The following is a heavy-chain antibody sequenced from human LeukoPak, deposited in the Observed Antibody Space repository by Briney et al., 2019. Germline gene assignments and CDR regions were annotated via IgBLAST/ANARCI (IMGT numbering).Heavy chain of an antibody. V-gene: IGHV3-30-3*01. D-gene: IGHD2-15*01. Sequence: GGSLRLSCAASGFIFSSYAMHWVRQAPGKGLEWVAVMSYDGSNKYYADSVKGRFTISRDNSKNTLYLQMNSLRAEDTAVYYCARGGPHVSNWFDPWGQGTLVTVSS. CDR1: GFIFSSYA. J-gene: IGHJ5*02. CDR2: MSYDGSNK. CDR3: ARGGPHVSNWFDP.